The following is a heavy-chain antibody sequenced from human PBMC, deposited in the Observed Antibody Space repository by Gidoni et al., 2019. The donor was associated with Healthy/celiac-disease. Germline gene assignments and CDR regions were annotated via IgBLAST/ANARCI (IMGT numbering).Heavy chain of an antibody. J-gene: IGHJ6*02. D-gene: IGHD5-18*01. CDR3: ARERLGDTAMAHYGMDV. V-gene: IGHV3-53*02. CDR2: IYSGGST. Sequence: EVQLVETGGGLIQPGGSLRLSCAASGFTVSSNYMSWVRQAPGKGLEWVSVIYSGGSTYYADSVKGRFTISRDNSKNTLYLQMNSLRAEDTAVYYCARERLGDTAMAHYGMDVWGQGTTVTVSS. CDR1: GFTVSSNY.